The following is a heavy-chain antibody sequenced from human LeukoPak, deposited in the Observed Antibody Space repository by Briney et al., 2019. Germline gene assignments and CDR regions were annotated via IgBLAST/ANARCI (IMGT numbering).Heavy chain of an antibody. V-gene: IGHV4-59*01. CDR2: IYYTGNT. J-gene: IGHJ4*02. D-gene: IGHD6-13*01. CDR3: ARQQLTLDY. CDR1: GGSISNYY. Sequence: SETLSLTCTVSGGSISNYYWSWIRQSPGKGLEWIGYIYYTGNTNYNPSLKSRVTISVDTSKNQFSLKLSSVTAADTAVYYCARQQLTLDYWGQGTLVTVSS.